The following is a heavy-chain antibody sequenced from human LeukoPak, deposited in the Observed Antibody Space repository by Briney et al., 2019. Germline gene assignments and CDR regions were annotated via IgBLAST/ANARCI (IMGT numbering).Heavy chain of an antibody. V-gene: IGHV4-59*01. Sequence: SETLSLTCAVSGGPIIASYWSWIRQPPGKGLEWIGYTHYSGTGNYNPSLKSRVTISIDTSKNRVSLRLASVPAAGTAVYYCARVRFYDTTGYSTSYYLDYWGQGALFTVSS. J-gene: IGHJ4*02. CDR3: ARVRFYDTTGYSTSYYLDY. CDR2: THYSGTG. D-gene: IGHD3-22*01. CDR1: GGPIIASY.